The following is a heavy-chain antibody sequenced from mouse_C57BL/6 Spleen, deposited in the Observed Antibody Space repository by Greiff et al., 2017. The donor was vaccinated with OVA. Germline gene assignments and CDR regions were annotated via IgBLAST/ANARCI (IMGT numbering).Heavy chain of an antibody. CDR1: GYTFTSYW. D-gene: IGHD4-1*01. CDR3: ARSELGLYAMDY. Sequence: QVQLQQPGAELVKPGASVKLSCKASGYTFTSYWMQWVKQRPGQGLEWIGEIDPSDSYTNYNQKFKGQATLTVDTSSSTAYMQLSSLTSEDSAVYYCARSELGLYAMDYWGQGTSVTVSS. V-gene: IGHV1-50*01. CDR2: IDPSDSYT. J-gene: IGHJ4*01.